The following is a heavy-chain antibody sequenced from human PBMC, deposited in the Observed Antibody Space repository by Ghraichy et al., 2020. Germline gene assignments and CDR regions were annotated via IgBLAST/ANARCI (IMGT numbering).Heavy chain of an antibody. CDR3: ATAGVVPPNMFFWDFDY. Sequence: ASVKVSCKVSGYTLTELSIHWVRQAPGKGLEWMGGFDPEEDETTYAQKFQGRVTMTEDTSTDTAYMELSSLRSEDTAVYYCATAGVVPPNMFFWDFDYWGQGTLVTVSS. CDR1: GYTLTELS. CDR2: FDPEEDET. V-gene: IGHV1-24*01. D-gene: IGHD3/OR15-3a*01. J-gene: IGHJ4*02.